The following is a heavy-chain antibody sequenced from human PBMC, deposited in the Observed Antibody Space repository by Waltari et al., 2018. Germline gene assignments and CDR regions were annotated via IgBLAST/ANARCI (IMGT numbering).Heavy chain of an antibody. CDR3: ASEIFTKDDH. CDR2: IEPFNYT. Sequence: EVQLVESGGGLVKPGGSLRLSCAVSGFPFRTSRMNWVRQAPGMGLEWVSSIEPFNYTYHAESVRGRFTISRDNARGLLYLQMNSLRAGDTAVYYCASEIFTKDDHWGQGTLVTVSS. D-gene: IGHD1-1*01. V-gene: IGHV3-21*06. CDR1: GFPFRTSR. J-gene: IGHJ1*01.